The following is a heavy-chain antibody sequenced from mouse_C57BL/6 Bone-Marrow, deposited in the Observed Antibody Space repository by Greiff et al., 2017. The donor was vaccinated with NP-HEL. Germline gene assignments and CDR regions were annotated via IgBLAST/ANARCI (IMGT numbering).Heavy chain of an antibody. CDR3: ARDYYGSSWYLDV. D-gene: IGHD1-1*01. CDR2: INPNNGGS. V-gene: IGHV1-26*01. J-gene: IGHJ1*03. Sequence: EVKLMESGPELVKPGASVKISCKASGYTFTDYYMNWVRQSHGKSLEWIGDINPNNGGSSYNQRFKGKATLTVDKSSSTAYMELRSLTSEDSAVYNCARDYYGSSWYLDVWGTGTTVTVSA. CDR1: GYTFTDYY.